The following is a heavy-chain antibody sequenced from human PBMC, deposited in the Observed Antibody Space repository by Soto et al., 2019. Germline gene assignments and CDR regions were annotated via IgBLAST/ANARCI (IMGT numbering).Heavy chain of an antibody. V-gene: IGHV3-23*01. CDR1: GFTFGNYA. CDR3: AKDLPQGTTWYRGLDP. D-gene: IGHD2-15*01. J-gene: IGHJ5*02. Sequence: VQLLESGGGLVQPGGSLRLSCAASGFTFGNYAMSWVRQAPGKGLEWVSAMSGTGGTTYYADSVKGRFTISRDNSKNTLFLQMDSLRAEDTAIYYCAKDLPQGTTWYRGLDPWGQGTLVTVSS. CDR2: MSGTGGTT.